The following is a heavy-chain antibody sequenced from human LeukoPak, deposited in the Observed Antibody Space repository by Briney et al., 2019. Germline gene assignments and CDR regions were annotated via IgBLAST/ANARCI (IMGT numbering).Heavy chain of an antibody. CDR1: GYTFTSYG. D-gene: IGHD3-22*01. CDR3: ARYDSSGYYYRDWFDP. CDR2: ISAYNGNT. Sequence: GASVKVSCKASGYTFTSYGIRWVRQAPGQGLEWMGWISAYNGNTNYAQKLQGRVTMTTDTSTSTAYMELRSLRSDDTAVYYCARYDSSGYYYRDWFDPWGQGTLVTVSS. V-gene: IGHV1-18*01. J-gene: IGHJ5*02.